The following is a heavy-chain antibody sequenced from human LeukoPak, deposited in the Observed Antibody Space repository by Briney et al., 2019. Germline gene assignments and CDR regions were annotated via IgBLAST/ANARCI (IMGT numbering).Heavy chain of an antibody. Sequence: PGGSLRLSCAASGFTFSDYYMSWVRQAPGKGLELVSYISSSSTYTNYADSVKGRFTISRDNAKNSLYLQMNSLRAEDTAVYYCARGAPGYSSGWYAYWGQGTLLTVSS. CDR2: ISSSSTYT. CDR1: GFTFSDYY. D-gene: IGHD6-19*01. J-gene: IGHJ4*02. V-gene: IGHV3-11*06. CDR3: ARGAPGYSSGWYAY.